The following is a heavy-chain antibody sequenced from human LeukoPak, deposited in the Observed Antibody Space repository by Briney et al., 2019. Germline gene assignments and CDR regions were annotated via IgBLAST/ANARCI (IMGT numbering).Heavy chain of an antibody. J-gene: IGHJ5*02. D-gene: IGHD1-1*01. Sequence: GGSLRLSCAASGFTFSTYAMSWVRQAPGKGLEWVSGISGGGGTTYYADSAKGRFTIPRDISKDTLYLQMNSLRAEDTAVYYCAKDAAGRTGTRGRFDPWGQGTLVTVSS. CDR2: ISGGGGTT. CDR3: AKDAAGRTGTRGRFDP. V-gene: IGHV3-23*01. CDR1: GFTFSTYA.